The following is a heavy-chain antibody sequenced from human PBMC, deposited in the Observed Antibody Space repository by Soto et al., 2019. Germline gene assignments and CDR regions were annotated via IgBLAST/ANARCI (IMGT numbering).Heavy chain of an antibody. D-gene: IGHD3-10*01. CDR3: ARPQSSGVLDYFEY. CDR1: GFTFSSYE. CDR2: ISSSGSTI. J-gene: IGHJ4*02. Sequence: GGSLRLSCAASGFTFSSYEMNWVRQAPGKGLEWVSYISSSGSTIYYADSVKGRFTISRDNAKNALYLQMNGLRAEDTAVYYCARPQSSGVLDYFEYWGQGTLVTVSS. V-gene: IGHV3-48*03.